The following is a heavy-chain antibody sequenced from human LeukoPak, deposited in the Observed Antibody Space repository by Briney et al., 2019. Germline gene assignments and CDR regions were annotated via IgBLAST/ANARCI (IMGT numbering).Heavy chain of an antibody. Sequence: PSETLSLTCAVSGYSISSGYYWGWIRQPPGKGLEWIGEINHSGSTNYNPSLKSRVTISVDTSKNQFSLKLSSVTAADTAVYYCARVGYDFWSGYYGEVNYYYMDVWGKGTTVTVSS. CDR3: ARVGYDFWSGYYGEVNYYYMDV. V-gene: IGHV4-38-2*01. J-gene: IGHJ6*03. CDR1: GYSISSGYY. CDR2: INHSGST. D-gene: IGHD3-3*01.